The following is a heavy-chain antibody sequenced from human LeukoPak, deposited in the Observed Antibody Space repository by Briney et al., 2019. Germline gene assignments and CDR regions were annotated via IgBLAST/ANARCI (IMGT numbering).Heavy chain of an antibody. CDR3: ARDPYSGGYWDYYYYYMDL. V-gene: IGHV3-74*01. Sequence: GGSLRLSCAVSGFTFSGHWMFWVRQAPGKGLVWVSSTNSDGSSTGYTDSVKGRFTVSRDNAKNTLYLQMNSLRAEDTAVYYCARDPYSGGYWDYYYYYMDLWGQGTTVTISS. D-gene: IGHD1-26*01. J-gene: IGHJ6*03. CDR2: TNSDGSST. CDR1: GFTFSGHW.